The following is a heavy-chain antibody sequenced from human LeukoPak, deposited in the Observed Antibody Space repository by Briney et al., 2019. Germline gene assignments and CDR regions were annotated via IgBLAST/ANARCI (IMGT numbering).Heavy chain of an antibody. V-gene: IGHV3-21*01. CDR1: GFTFSGYS. CDR2: ISSSSSYI. D-gene: IGHD5-12*01. J-gene: IGHJ4*02. Sequence: GGSLRLSCAASGFTFSGYSMNWVRQAPGKGLEWVSSISSSSSYIYYADSVKGRFTISRDNAKNSLYLQMNSLRAEDTAVYYCARSYSGYDSPDYWGQGTLVTVSS. CDR3: ARSYSGYDSPDY.